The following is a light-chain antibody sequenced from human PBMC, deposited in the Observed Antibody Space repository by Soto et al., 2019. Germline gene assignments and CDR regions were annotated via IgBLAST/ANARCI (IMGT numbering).Light chain of an antibody. CDR1: QSVSSY. J-gene: IGKJ1*01. CDR3: QQYGSSPPQT. Sequence: EIVLTQSPATLSLSPGERATLSCRASQSVSSYLAWYQQKPGQAPRLLIYDASSRATGIPDRFSGSGSGTDFTLTISRLEPEDFAVYYCQQYGSSPPQTFGQGTKVDIK. V-gene: IGKV3-20*01. CDR2: DAS.